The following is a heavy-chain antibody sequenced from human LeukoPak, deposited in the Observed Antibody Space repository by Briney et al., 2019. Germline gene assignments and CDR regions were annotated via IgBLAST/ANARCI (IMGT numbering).Heavy chain of an antibody. J-gene: IGHJ4*02. D-gene: IGHD2-2*01. Sequence: GGSLRLSCAASGFTFGSYWMSWVRQAPGKGLEWVANIKQDGSEKYYVDSVKGRFTISRDNAKNPLYLQMNSLRAEDTAVYYCVGAPAAAISYYFDYWGQGTLVTVSS. CDR1: GFTFGSYW. CDR3: VGAPAAAISYYFDY. CDR2: IKQDGSEK. V-gene: IGHV3-7*04.